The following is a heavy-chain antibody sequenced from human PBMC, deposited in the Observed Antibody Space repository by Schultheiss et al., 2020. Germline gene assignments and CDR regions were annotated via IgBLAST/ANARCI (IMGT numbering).Heavy chain of an antibody. V-gene: IGHV3-23*01. D-gene: IGHD4-23*01. CDR3: ARDYLHKSTVVTPEANWYFDL. J-gene: IGHJ2*01. Sequence: GGSLRLSCAASGFTFSSYAMSWVRQAPGKGLEWVSAISGSDRGTYYADSVKGRFTISRDNSKNTLYLQMNSLRAEDTAVYYCARDYLHKSTVVTPEANWYFDLWGRGTLVTVSS. CDR1: GFTFSSYA. CDR2: ISGSDRGT.